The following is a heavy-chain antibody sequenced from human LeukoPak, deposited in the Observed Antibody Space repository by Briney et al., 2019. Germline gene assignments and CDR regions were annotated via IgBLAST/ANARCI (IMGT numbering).Heavy chain of an antibody. CDR1: GFTFSNYA. CDR3: AEDPNGDWVGGFDM. D-gene: IGHD2-21*01. J-gene: IGHJ3*02. CDR2: ISASGGRT. V-gene: IGHV3-23*01. Sequence: PGGSLRLSCEGSGFTFSNYAMSWVRQAPGKGPQWVSGISASGGRTHYADSVKGRFIISRDSSKNTVFLQMNSLRVEDTALYYCAEDPNGDWVGGFDMWGQGTMVTVSS.